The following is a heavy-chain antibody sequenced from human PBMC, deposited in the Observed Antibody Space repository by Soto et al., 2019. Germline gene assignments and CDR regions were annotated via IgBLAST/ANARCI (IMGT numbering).Heavy chain of an antibody. CDR3: AKNGQPPYYYYGMDV. V-gene: IGHV1-18*01. CDR2: ISGYNGDT. CDR1: GYTFSRYG. D-gene: IGHD2-8*01. Sequence: QGQLVQSGPEAKKPGASVKVSCKASGYTFSRYGISWVRQAPGQGLEWMGWISGYNGDTQYAQKVQGRVTMTIDTSTYTAYMELRSLTSDDTAIYYCAKNGQPPYYYYGMDVW. J-gene: IGHJ6*01.